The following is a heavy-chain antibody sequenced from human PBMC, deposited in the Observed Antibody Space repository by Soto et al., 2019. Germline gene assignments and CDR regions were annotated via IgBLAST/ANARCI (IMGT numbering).Heavy chain of an antibody. V-gene: IGHV3-23*01. Sequence: GGSLILSSASSGLTFSRYAMSWVRQAPGKGLEWVSAISGSGGSTYYADSVKGRFTISRDNSKNTLYLQMNSLRAEDTAVYYCAKNPTLSGSYRQFDYWGQGTLVTVSS. CDR1: GLTFSRYA. J-gene: IGHJ4*02. CDR3: AKNPTLSGSYRQFDY. CDR2: ISGSGGST. D-gene: IGHD1-26*01.